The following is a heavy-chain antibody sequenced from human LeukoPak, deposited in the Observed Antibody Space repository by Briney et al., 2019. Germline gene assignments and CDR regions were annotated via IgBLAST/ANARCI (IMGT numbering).Heavy chain of an antibody. CDR1: GFTFSSYW. CDR2: INSDGSST. CDR3: AKSTRAVMAMMDV. J-gene: IGHJ6*04. D-gene: IGHD3-16*01. V-gene: IGHV3-74*01. Sequence: GGSLRLSCAASGFTFSSYWMHWVRQAPGKGLVWVSRINSDGSSTSYADSVKGRFTISRDNAKNSLFLQMNSLRAEDTAVYFCAKSTRAVMAMMDVWGKGTTVTVSS.